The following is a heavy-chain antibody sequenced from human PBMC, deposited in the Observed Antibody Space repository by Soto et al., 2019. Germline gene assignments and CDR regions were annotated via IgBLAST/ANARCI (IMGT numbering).Heavy chain of an antibody. Sequence: HLVRRAPVEGLEWMGGFDPEDGETIYAQKFQGRVTMTEDTSTDTAYMELSSLRSEDTAVYYCATLGLWSCFFYRDLLSFPTQRTSDL. D-gene: IGHD2-15*01. J-gene: IGHJ2*01. CDR3: ATLGLWSCFFYRDLLSFPTQRTSDL. CDR2: FDPEDGET. V-gene: IGHV1-24*01.